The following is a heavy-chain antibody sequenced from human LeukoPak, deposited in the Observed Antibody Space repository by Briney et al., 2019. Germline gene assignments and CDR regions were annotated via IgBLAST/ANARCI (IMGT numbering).Heavy chain of an antibody. CDR3: ARTHFPRGYFDY. V-gene: IGHV4-61*02. J-gene: IGHJ4*02. CDR1: GGSISSGSYY. Sequence: SETLSLTCTVSGGSISSGSYYWSWIRQPAGKGLEWIGRIYTSGSTNYNPSLKSRVTISVDTSENQFSLKLSSVTAADTAVYYCARTHFPRGYFDYWGQGTLVTVSS. CDR2: IYTSGST.